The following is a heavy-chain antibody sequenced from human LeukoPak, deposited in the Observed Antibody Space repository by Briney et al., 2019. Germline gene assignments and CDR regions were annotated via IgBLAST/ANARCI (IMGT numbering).Heavy chain of an antibody. CDR3: AKRTARVVVIASPFDY. CDR2: ISGSGGST. CDR1: GFTLSSYA. V-gene: IGHV3-23*01. Sequence: GGSLRLSCAASGFTLSSYAMSWVRQAPGKGLEWVSAISGSGGSTYYADPVKGRFTISRDKAKDTLYVQMNSLRAEDTAVYYCAKRTARVVVIASPFDYWGQGTLVTVSS. J-gene: IGHJ4*02. D-gene: IGHD2-21*01.